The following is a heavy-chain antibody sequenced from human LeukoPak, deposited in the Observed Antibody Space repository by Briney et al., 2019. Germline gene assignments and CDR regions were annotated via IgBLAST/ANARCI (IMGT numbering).Heavy chain of an antibody. J-gene: IGHJ4*02. V-gene: IGHV3-9*01. CDR3: ARQGSGSYLFDY. CDR1: GFTFDNYA. Sequence: GGSPRLSCAASGFTFDNYAMNWVRQVPGKGLEWISLISWNSGTIGYADSVKGRFTISRDNAKNSLYLQMNSLRAEDTAVYYCARQGSGSYLFDYWGQGTLVTVSS. D-gene: IGHD3-10*01. CDR2: ISWNSGTI.